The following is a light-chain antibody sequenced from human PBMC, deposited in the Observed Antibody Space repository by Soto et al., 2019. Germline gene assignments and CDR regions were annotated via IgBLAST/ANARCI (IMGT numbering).Light chain of an antibody. J-gene: IGKJ3*01. CDR1: QDISNY. CDR2: GAS. Sequence: TQSPSSLSASVGDRVTITCQASQDISNYLVWYQQKPGQAPRLLIYGASSRATGIPDRFSGSGSGTDFTLTISRLEPEDFAVYYCQHYGNTPPSVTFGPGTKVDIK. CDR3: QHYGNTPPSVT. V-gene: IGKV3-20*01.